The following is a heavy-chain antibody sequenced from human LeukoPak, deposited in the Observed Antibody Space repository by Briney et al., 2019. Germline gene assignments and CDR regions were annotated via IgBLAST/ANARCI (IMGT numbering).Heavy chain of an antibody. CDR2: INHSGSTT. D-gene: IGHD2-8*01. CDR1: GGSFSDYY. Sequence: SETLSLTCAVYGGSFSDYYWSWIRQSPGKGLEWIGEINHSGSTTNYNPSLKNRVTISVDTSKNQFSLKLSSVTAADTAVYYCARANPRISGAFDIWGQGTMVTVSS. V-gene: IGHV4-34*01. J-gene: IGHJ3*02. CDR3: ARANPRISGAFDI.